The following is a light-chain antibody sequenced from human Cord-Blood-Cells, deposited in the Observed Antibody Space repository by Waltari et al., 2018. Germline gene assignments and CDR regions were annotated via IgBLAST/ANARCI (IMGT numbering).Light chain of an antibody. CDR1: QSVSSSY. V-gene: IGKV3-20*01. CDR3: QQYGSSPRT. CDR2: GAS. J-gene: IGKJ1*01. Sequence: LVFPQPPGTLSLSPGARATLSCRASQSVSSSYLAWYQQKPGQAPSLLIYGASSKAPGIRDRFSGSGSGTGFTLTISRLEPEDFAGYCCQQYGSSPRTFGQGTKVEIK.